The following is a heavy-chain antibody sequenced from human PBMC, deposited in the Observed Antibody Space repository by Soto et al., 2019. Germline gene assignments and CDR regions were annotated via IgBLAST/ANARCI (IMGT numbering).Heavy chain of an antibody. D-gene: IGHD1-1*01. CDR1: GFTFTTAW. CDR3: AKARCSTTDCYVPDS. Sequence: GGSLRLSCAASGFTFTTAWINWVRQAPGKGLEWISSISASGGKPSYADSVQGRFIISRDNLMNTVYLQMSSLRAEDTAMYYCAKARCSTTDCYVPDSWGQGTLVTVSS. CDR2: ISASGGKP. J-gene: IGHJ5*01. V-gene: IGHV3-23*01.